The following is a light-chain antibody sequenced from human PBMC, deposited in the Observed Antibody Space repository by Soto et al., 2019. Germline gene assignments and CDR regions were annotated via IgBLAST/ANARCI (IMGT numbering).Light chain of an antibody. J-gene: IGLJ1*01. CDR1: SSNIGAEYD. V-gene: IGLV1-40*01. Sequence: QSVLRHPPSVSGAPGHRVSISCTGSSSNIGAEYDVHWYQQLPGTAPKRLIYGDNNRPSGVPDRFSGSKSGTSASLAITGLQPEDEADYYCQSYDSSLNNFVFGTGTKVTVL. CDR2: GDN. CDR3: QSYDSSLNNFV.